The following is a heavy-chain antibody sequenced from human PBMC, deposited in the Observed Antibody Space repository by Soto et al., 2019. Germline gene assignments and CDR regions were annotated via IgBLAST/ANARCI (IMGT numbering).Heavy chain of an antibody. CDR3: AREVRATFDP. CDR1: GFTFNAYW. CDR2: IKQDGSET. J-gene: IGHJ5*02. V-gene: IGHV3-7*01. D-gene: IGHD1-26*01. Sequence: EVQLVESGGGLVQPGGSLRLSCAASGFTFNAYWMAWVRQAPGKGPEWVASIKQDGSETVYMDSVRGRFTTYRDNAKNSLYLQMNRLRVEDMAVYYCAREVRATFDPWGQGTLGTVSS.